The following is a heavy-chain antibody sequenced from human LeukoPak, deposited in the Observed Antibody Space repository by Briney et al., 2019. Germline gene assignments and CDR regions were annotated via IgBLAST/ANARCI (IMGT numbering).Heavy chain of an antibody. CDR1: GYTFTGYY. J-gene: IGHJ5*02. V-gene: IGHV1-2*04. Sequence: GASVKVSCKASGYTFTGYYMHWVRQAPGQGLEWMGWINPNSGGTNYAQKLQGWVTMTRDTSISTAYMELSSLRSEDTAVYYCAREGHYGSGSLGWFDPWGQGTLVTVSS. CDR3: AREGHYGSGSLGWFDP. CDR2: INPNSGGT. D-gene: IGHD3-10*01.